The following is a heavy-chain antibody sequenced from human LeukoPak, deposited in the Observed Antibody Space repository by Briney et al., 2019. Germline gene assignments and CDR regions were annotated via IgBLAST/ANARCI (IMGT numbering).Heavy chain of an antibody. CDR2: IYSGGST. J-gene: IGHJ4*02. D-gene: IGHD1-26*01. CDR1: GFTVSSNY. CDR3: ARDLLGATPSNY. V-gene: IGHV3-66*01. Sequence: TGGSLRLSCAASGFTVSSNYMSWVRQAPGKGLEWVSVIYSGGSTYYADSVKGRFTISRDNSKNTLYLQMNSLRAEDTAVYYCARDLLGATPSNYWGQGTLVTASS.